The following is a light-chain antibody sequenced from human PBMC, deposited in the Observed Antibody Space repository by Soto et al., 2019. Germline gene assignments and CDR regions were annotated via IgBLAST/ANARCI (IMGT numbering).Light chain of an antibody. CDR1: SSDDGGYHF. Sequence: QSALTQPPSASGSPGQSVTISCTGTSSDDGGYHFVSWYQQHPGKAPKVLIYEVSKRASGVPDRFSGPKSGTTASLTVSGLQAEDEADYFCSSYAGSNNVLFGGGTKLTVL. V-gene: IGLV2-8*01. CDR3: SSYAGSNNVL. CDR2: EVS. J-gene: IGLJ2*01.